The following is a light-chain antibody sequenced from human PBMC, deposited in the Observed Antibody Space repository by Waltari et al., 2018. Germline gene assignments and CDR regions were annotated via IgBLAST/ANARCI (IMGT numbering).Light chain of an antibody. V-gene: IGKV2-30*02. CDR2: KGS. Sequence: DVVMTQSPLSLPITPGQPASITCRSSQSLLHTNGNTYLSWFLQKPGQPPGRLVYKGSDRDFGVPERFSGRWAGTDFTLKISRVEAEDVGIYYCMQGTYFPYSFGQGTKVEIK. CDR1: QSLLHTNGNTY. CDR3: MQGTYFPYS. J-gene: IGKJ2*03.